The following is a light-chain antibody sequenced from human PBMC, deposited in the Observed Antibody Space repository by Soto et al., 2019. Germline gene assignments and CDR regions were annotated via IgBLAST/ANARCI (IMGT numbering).Light chain of an antibody. J-gene: IGKJ4*02. CDR3: QQYGSSSLS. Sequence: EIVLTQSPGTLSLSPGERATLSCRASQSVGSSYLAWYQQKPGQAPRLLIYGTRRAPGIPDTFSGSGSGTDFTLTISRLEPEDFAVYYCQQYGSSSLSFGGGTKVDIK. V-gene: IGKV3-20*01. CDR1: QSVGSSY. CDR2: GT.